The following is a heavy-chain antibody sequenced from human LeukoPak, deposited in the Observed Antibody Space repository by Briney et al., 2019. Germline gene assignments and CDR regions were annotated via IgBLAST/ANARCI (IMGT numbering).Heavy chain of an antibody. V-gene: IGHV4-59*01. CDR3: ARDSRLNHFDY. J-gene: IGHJ4*02. Sequence: SETLSLTCTVSGGSISSYYWSWIRQPPGKGLEWIGYIYYSGSTNYNPSLKSRVTISVDTSKNQFSLKLSSVTAADMAVYYCARDSRLNHFDYWGQGTLVTVSS. CDR2: IYYSGST. D-gene: IGHD2-2*01. CDR1: GGSISSYY.